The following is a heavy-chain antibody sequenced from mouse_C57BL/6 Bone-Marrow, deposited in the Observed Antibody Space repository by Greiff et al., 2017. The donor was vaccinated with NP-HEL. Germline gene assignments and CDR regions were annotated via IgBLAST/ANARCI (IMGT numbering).Heavy chain of an antibody. CDR1: GYTFTDYY. J-gene: IGHJ3*01. CDR2: IYPGSGNT. Sequence: QVQLQQSGAELVRPGASVKLSCKASGYTFTDYYINWVKQRPGQGLEWIARIYPGSGNTYYNEKFKGKATLTAEKSSSTAYRQLSSLTSEDSAVYFCARTQLTGTGFAYWGQGTLVTVSA. D-gene: IGHD4-1*01. V-gene: IGHV1-76*01. CDR3: ARTQLTGTGFAY.